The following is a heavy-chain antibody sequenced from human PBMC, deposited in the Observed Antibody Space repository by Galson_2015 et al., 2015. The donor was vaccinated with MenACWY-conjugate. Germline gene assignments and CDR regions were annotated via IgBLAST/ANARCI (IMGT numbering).Heavy chain of an antibody. CDR1: GFTCSNAW. V-gene: IGHV3-15*01. J-gene: IGHJ3*02. Sequence: SLRLSCAASGFTCSNAWMSWVRLAPGKGLEWVGRIKSKTDGGATHYAAPVKGRFTISRDDSKNTLYLQMDSLKTEDTAVYYCATGLHVADYGDYVGAFNIWGQGTMVTVSS. D-gene: IGHD4-17*01. CDR2: IKSKTDGGAT. CDR3: ATGLHVADYGDYVGAFNI.